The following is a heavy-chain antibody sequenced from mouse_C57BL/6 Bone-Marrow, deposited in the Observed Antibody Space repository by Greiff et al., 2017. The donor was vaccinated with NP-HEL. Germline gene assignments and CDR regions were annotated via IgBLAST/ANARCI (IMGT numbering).Heavy chain of an antibody. CDR2: INPSNGGT. J-gene: IGHJ1*03. V-gene: IGHV1-53*01. CDR3: ASIYYDYDAWYFDV. D-gene: IGHD2-4*01. Sequence: QVQLQQPGTELVKPGASVKLSCKASGYTFTSYWMHWVKQRPGQGLEWIGNINPSNGGTNYNEKFKSKATLTVDKSSSTAYMQLSSLTSEDAAVYYCASIYYDYDAWYFDVWGTGTTVTVSS. CDR1: GYTFTSYW.